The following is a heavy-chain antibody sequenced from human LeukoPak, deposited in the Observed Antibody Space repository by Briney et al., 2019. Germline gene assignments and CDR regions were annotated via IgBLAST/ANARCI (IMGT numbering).Heavy chain of an antibody. CDR2: IKSKTDGRTT. V-gene: IGHV3-15*01. Sequence: GGSLRLSCAASGFTFSKAWMSWVRQAPGKGLEWVGCIKSKTDGRTTDYAAPVKGTFTISRDHSNHTLYLQMNSLKTEDTAVYYCTTSTTVTTGDYWGQRTLVTVSS. J-gene: IGHJ4*02. CDR1: GFTFSKAW. D-gene: IGHD4-17*01. CDR3: TTSTTVTTGDY.